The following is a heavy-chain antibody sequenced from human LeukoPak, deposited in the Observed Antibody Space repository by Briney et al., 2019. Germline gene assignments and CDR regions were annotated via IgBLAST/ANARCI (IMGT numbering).Heavy chain of an antibody. CDR3: ARGIARTTPFFDY. CDR2: ISSSSRTI. CDR1: GFTFSSYS. Sequence: GGSLRLSCAASGFTFSSYSMNWVRQAPGKGLEWVSYISSSSRTIYYPDSVKGRFTIPRDNAKNSLYLQMNSRRAEDTAVYYCARGIARTTPFFDYWGQGTVVSVSS. V-gene: IGHV3-48*01. J-gene: IGHJ4*02. D-gene: IGHD1/OR15-1a*01.